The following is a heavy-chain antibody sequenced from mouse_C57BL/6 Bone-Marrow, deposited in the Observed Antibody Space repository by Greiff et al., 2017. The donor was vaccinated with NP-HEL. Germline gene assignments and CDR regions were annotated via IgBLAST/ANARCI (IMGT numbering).Heavy chain of an antibody. J-gene: IGHJ2*01. CDR3: ARPLYYSSIY. D-gene: IGHD2-12*01. CDR2: IYPRSGNT. CDR1: GYTFTSYG. V-gene: IGHV1-81*01. Sequence: VKLQQSGAELARPGASVKLSCKASGYTFTSYGISWVKQRTGQGLEWIGEIYPRSGNTYYNEKFKGKATLTADKSSSTAYMELRSLTSEDSAVYFCARPLYYSSIYWGQGTTLTVSS.